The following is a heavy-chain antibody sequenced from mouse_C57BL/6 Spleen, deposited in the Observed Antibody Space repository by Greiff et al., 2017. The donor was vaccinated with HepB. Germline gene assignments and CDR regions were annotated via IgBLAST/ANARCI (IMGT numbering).Heavy chain of an antibody. CDR2: ISSGSSTI. Sequence: DVMLVESGGGLVKPGGSLKLSCAASGFTFSDYGMHWVRQAPEKGLEWVAYISSGSSTIYYADTVKGRFTISRDNAKNNLFLQMTSLRSEDTAMYYWARITTVVGWYFDVWGTGTTVTVSS. V-gene: IGHV5-17*01. CDR1: GFTFSDYG. CDR3: ARITTVVGWYFDV. J-gene: IGHJ1*03. D-gene: IGHD1-1*01.